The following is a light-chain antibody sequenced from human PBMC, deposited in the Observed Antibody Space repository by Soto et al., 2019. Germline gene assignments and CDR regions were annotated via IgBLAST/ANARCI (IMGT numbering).Light chain of an antibody. J-gene: IGKJ2*01. CDR3: LQYDNSAYT. Sequence: EIVLTQSPGTLSLSPGERVTLSCRASQSVTNNNLAWFQQKPGQAPRLLIHAASTRDVGIPDRFSGSESVSDFTLAISRLEPEAFAVFYCLQYDNSAYTFGQGTKLEMK. V-gene: IGKV3-20*01. CDR2: AAS. CDR1: QSVTNNN.